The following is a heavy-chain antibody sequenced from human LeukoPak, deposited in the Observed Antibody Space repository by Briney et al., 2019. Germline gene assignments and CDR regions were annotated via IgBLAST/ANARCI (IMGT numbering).Heavy chain of an antibody. Sequence: PGGSLRLSCAASGFSFSDYYMSWFRQAPGKGLEWVSSISGSGGSTHYVDSVKGRFTISRDKTKNTLYLQMNSLRAEDTAVYYCAKSSYYDASGYYREFYFDSWGQGTLVTVSS. CDR2: ISGSGGST. CDR1: GFSFSDYY. D-gene: IGHD3-22*01. V-gene: IGHV3-23*01. J-gene: IGHJ4*02. CDR3: AKSSYYDASGYYREFYFDS.